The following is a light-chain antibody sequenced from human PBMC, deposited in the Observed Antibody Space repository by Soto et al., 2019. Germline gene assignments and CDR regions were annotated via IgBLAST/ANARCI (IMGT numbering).Light chain of an antibody. CDR3: CSYGGSRSV. CDR1: SSDVGSHNL. J-gene: IGLJ7*01. V-gene: IGLV2-23*02. Sequence: QSAMTQPASVSGSPGQSITISCTGTSSDVGSHNLVSWYQQHPGQAPKLMIYEVSKRPLGVSARFSASKSGYTASLTISGLQAEEEADYYCCSYGGSRSVFGGGTQLTVL. CDR2: EVS.